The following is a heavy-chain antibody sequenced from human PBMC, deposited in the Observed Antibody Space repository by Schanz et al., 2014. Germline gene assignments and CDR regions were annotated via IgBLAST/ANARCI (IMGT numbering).Heavy chain of an antibody. CDR3: ARGTMPGTFDI. D-gene: IGHD2-2*01. Sequence: QVQLVQSEAEVKKPGSSVKVSCKASGGTFNSYTINWVRQAPGQGLEWMGYINSSGGGTSYAQKFQDRLTMTRDASTSTVYMELSSLRSEDTALYYCARGTMPGTFDIWGQGTMXTVSS. V-gene: IGHV1-46*02. J-gene: IGHJ3*02. CDR2: INSSGGGT. CDR1: GGTFNSYT.